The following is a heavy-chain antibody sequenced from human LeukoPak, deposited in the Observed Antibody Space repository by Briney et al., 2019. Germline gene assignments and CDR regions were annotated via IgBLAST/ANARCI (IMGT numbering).Heavy chain of an antibody. CDR2: IYYSGST. Sequence: SETLSLTCTVSGGSISSYYWSWIRQPPGKGLEWIGYIYYSGSTNYNPSLKSRVTISVDTSKNQLSLKLSSVTAADTAVYYCARGLTRGAFDYWGQGTLVTVSS. V-gene: IGHV4-59*01. CDR3: ARGLTRGAFDY. J-gene: IGHJ4*02. CDR1: GGSISSYY. D-gene: IGHD4-23*01.